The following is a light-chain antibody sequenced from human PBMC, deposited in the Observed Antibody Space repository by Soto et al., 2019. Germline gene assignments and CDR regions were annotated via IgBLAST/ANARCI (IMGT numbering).Light chain of an antibody. CDR1: SSDVGGYNY. J-gene: IGLJ1*01. Sequence: QSVLTQPASVSGSPGQSITISCTGTSSDVGGYNYVSWYQQHPGKAPKLMIYEVSNRPSGVSNRFSGSKPGNTASLTISGFQAEDEADYYCSSYTSSSTRVFGTGTKVTVL. CDR3: SSYTSSSTRV. CDR2: EVS. V-gene: IGLV2-14*01.